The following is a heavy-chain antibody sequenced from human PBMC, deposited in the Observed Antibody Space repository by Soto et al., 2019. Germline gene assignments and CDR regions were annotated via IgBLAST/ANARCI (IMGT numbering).Heavy chain of an antibody. CDR3: ARSYRSSWYSAYYYYGMDV. CDR1: GGSVSSGSYY. D-gene: IGHD6-13*01. CDR2: IYYSGST. J-gene: IGHJ6*02. V-gene: IGHV4-61*01. Sequence: SETLSLTCTVSGGSVSSGSYYWSWIRQPPGKGLEWIGYIYYSGSTNYNPSLKSRVTISVDTSKNQFSLKLSSVTAADTAVYYCARSYRSSWYSAYYYYGMDVWGQGTTVTVSS.